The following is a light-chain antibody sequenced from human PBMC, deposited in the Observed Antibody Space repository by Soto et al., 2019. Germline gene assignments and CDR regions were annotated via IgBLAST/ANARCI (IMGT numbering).Light chain of an antibody. J-gene: IGKJ1*01. Sequence: VLTQSTDALSVSPGERVALSGRASQSVSDNLAWYQQKPGQAPRLLIYGASSRATGIPDRFSGSGSGTDFTLTLSRLEPEDFAVYYCQQYGSSPQTFGQGTMV. CDR3: QQYGSSPQT. CDR1: QSVSDN. CDR2: GAS. V-gene: IGKV3-20*01.